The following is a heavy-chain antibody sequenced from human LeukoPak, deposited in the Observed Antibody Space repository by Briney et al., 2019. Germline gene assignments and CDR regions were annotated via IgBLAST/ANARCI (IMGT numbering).Heavy chain of an antibody. D-gene: IGHD3-22*01. CDR2: IYYSGST. Sequence: SETLSLTCTVSGGSISSYYWSWIRQPPGKGLEWIGYIYYSGSTNYNPSLKSRVTISVDTSKNQFSLKLSSVTAADTAVYYCARVYYDSSGYPKEYYFDYWGQGTLVTVSS. J-gene: IGHJ4*02. CDR3: ARVYYDSSGYPKEYYFDY. CDR1: GGSISSYY. V-gene: IGHV4-59*08.